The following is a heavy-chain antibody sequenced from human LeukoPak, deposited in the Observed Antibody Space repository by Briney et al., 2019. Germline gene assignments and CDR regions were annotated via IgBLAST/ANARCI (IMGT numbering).Heavy chain of an antibody. J-gene: IGHJ6*03. Sequence: SETLSLTCTVSGGSISSYHWSWLRQPAGKGLEWIGRIYTSGSTNYNPSLESPVTISVDKSKNQFSLKLSSVTAADTAVYYCAREGADDSSGYYPTYYYYYMDVWGKGTTVTVSS. CDR3: AREGADDSSGYYPTYYYYYMDV. CDR2: IYTSGST. D-gene: IGHD3-22*01. CDR1: GGSISSYH. V-gene: IGHV4-4*07.